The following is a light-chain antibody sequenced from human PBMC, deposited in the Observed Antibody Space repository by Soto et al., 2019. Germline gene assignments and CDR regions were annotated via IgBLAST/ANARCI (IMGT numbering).Light chain of an antibody. J-gene: IGKJ4*01. CDR2: EVS. CDR3: QQRSNWLT. Sequence: DIVLTQSPGTLSLSPVETASLSCMASQSLAGNYLAWYQQKPGQAPGLLIYEVSNRATGIPARFSGSGSGTDFTLTISTLEPEDFAVYYCQQRSNWLTFGGGTKVDIK. V-gene: IGKV3-11*01. CDR1: QSLAGNY.